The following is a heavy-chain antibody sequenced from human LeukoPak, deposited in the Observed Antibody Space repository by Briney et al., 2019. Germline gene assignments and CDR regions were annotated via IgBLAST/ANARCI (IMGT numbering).Heavy chain of an antibody. CDR1: GFTFSSYS. CDR3: ARGAAGFSSSWYGKWNYYYMDV. CDR2: ISSSSSYI. J-gene: IGHJ6*03. V-gene: IGHV3-21*01. D-gene: IGHD6-13*01. Sequence: PGGSLRLSCAASGFTFSSYSMNWVRQAPGKGLEWVSSISSSSSYIYYADSVKGRFTISRDNAKNSLYLQMNSLRAEDTAVYYCARGAAGFSSSWYGKWNYYYMDVWGKGTTVTVSS.